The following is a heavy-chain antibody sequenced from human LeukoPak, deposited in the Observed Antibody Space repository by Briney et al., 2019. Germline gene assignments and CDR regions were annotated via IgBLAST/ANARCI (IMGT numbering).Heavy chain of an antibody. J-gene: IGHJ4*02. Sequence: SETLSLTCTVSGGSISSNGYYWGWIRQPSGKGLEWIGSIYYSGSTYYDPSLKSRVTISVDTSKNQFSLKLTSVTAADTAVYYCARLRGYSYGYADYWGQGTLVTVSS. V-gene: IGHV4-39*01. CDR2: IYYSGST. CDR3: ARLRGYSYGYADY. CDR1: GGSISSNGYY. D-gene: IGHD5-18*01.